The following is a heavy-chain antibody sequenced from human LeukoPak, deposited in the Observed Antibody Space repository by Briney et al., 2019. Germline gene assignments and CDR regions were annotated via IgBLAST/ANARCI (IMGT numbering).Heavy chain of an antibody. Sequence: GGSLRLSCAASGFTFSSYEMNWVRQAPGKGLEWVSYISSSGSTIYNADSLKGRFTISRDNAKNSLYLQMSSLRAEDTAVYYCARDQKDSSGWYQGVWFDPWGQGTLVTVSS. V-gene: IGHV3-48*03. CDR1: GFTFSSYE. J-gene: IGHJ5*02. CDR2: ISSSGSTI. CDR3: ARDQKDSSGWYQGVWFDP. D-gene: IGHD6-19*01.